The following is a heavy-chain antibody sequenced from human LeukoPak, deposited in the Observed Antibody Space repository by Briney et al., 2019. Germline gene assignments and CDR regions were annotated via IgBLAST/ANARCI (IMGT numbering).Heavy chain of an antibody. D-gene: IGHD6-13*01. CDR3: TRATGYSSSDRDY. V-gene: IGHV3-73*01. Sequence: PGGSLRLSCAASGLTFSGSAMHWVRQASGKGLEWVGRIRSKANSYATAYAASVKGRFTISRDDSKNTAYLQMNSLKTEDTAVYYCTRATGYSSSDRDYWGQGALVTVSS. CDR1: GLTFSGSA. CDR2: IRSKANSYAT. J-gene: IGHJ4*02.